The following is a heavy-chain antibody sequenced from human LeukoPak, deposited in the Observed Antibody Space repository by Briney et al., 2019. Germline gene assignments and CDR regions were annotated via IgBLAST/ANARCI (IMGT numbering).Heavy chain of an antibody. D-gene: IGHD5-24*01. CDR1: GFTFSSYS. CDR2: ISSSSSYI. Sequence: GGSLRLSCAASGFTFSSYSMNWVRQAPGKGLEGVSSISSSSSYIYYADSVKGRFTISRDNAKNSLYLQMNSLRAEDTAVYYCARGFDGYNRDWGQGTLVTVSS. V-gene: IGHV3-21*01. J-gene: IGHJ4*02. CDR3: ARGFDGYNRD.